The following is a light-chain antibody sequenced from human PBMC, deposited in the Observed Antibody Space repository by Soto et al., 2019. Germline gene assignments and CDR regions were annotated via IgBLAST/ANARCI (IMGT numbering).Light chain of an antibody. CDR3: CSYAGSSTWV. CDR1: SSDVGSYNL. Sequence: QSVLTQPASVSGSPGQSITISCTGSSSDVGSYNLVSWYQQHPGKGPKLIIYEGSKRPSGVSNRFSGSKSGNTASLTISGLQAEDEADYYCCSYAGSSTWVFGGGTQLTVL. V-gene: IGLV2-23*01. J-gene: IGLJ2*01. CDR2: EGS.